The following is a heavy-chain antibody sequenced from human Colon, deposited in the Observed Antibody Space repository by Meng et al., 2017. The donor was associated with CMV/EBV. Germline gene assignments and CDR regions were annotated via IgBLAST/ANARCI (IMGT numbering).Heavy chain of an antibody. V-gene: IGHV3-23*01. CDR1: GLKFSSFA. J-gene: IGHJ5*02. Sequence: GESLKISCAASGLKFSSFAMSWVRQAPGKGLEWVSGITANDGSTYYADSVQGRFIVSRDNAKNSLYLQMDSLRAADTAVYYCARDLVGASIPWGQGTLVTVSS. CDR3: ARDLVGASIP. D-gene: IGHD1-26*01. CDR2: ITANDGST.